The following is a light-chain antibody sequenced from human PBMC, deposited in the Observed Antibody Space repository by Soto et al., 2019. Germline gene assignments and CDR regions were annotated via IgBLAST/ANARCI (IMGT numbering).Light chain of an antibody. Sequence: EIVLTQSPGTLSLSPGERATLSCRASQSVNSRLAWYQHKPGQPPRLLIYDASNRATGIPARFSGSGSGTDFTLTISRLEPEDFAVYYCQQYGSSPPITCVQGTRLEIK. J-gene: IGKJ5*01. CDR1: QSVNSR. V-gene: IGKV3-20*01. CDR2: DAS. CDR3: QQYGSSPPIT.